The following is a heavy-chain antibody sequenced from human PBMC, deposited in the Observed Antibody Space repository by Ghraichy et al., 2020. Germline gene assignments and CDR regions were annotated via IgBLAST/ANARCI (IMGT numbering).Heavy chain of an antibody. CDR2: INHSGST. D-gene: IGHD3-9*01. V-gene: IGHV4-34*01. J-gene: IGHJ4*02. Sequence: SETLSLTCAVYGGSFSGYYWSWIRQPPGKGLEWIGEINHSGSTNYNPSLKSRVTISVDTSKNQFSLKLSSVTAADTAVYYCARERWARYFDWLLSSYYFDYWGQGTLVTVSS. CDR1: GGSFSGYY. CDR3: ARERWARYFDWLLSSYYFDY.